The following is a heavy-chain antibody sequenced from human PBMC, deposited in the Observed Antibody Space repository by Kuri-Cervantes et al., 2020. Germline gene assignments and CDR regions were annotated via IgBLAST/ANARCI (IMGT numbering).Heavy chain of an antibody. CDR3: AKDIKVGYCSGGSCYWDAFDI. J-gene: IGHJ3*02. CDR1: GFTFSDYY. CDR2: ISSSGSTI. V-gene: IGHV3-11*01. D-gene: IGHD2-15*01. Sequence: GGSLRLSCAASGFTFSDYYMSWIRQAPGKGLEWVSYISSSGSTIYYADSVKGRFTISRDNAKNSLYLQMNSLRAEDTALYYCAKDIKVGYCSGGSCYWDAFDIWGQGTMVTVSS.